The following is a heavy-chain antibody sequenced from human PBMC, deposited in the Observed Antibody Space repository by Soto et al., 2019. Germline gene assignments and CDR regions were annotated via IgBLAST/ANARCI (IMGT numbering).Heavy chain of an antibody. Sequence: QMPLVQSGPEVKKPGTSVKVSCKASGFTFTSSAVQWVRQARGQRLEWIGWIVVGSGNTNYAQKFQERVTITRDMSTSTAYMELSSLRSEDTAVYYCAALRGIYCSGGSCSPDYWGQGTLVTVSS. CDR2: IVVGSGNT. D-gene: IGHD2-15*01. CDR1: GFTFTSSA. J-gene: IGHJ4*02. CDR3: AALRGIYCSGGSCSPDY. V-gene: IGHV1-58*01.